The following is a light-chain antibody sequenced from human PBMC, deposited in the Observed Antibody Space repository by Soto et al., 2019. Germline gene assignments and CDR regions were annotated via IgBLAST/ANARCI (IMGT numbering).Light chain of an antibody. CDR1: QSVSSY. V-gene: IGKV3-20*01. CDR2: GAS. CDR3: QQYGSSAWT. J-gene: IGKJ1*01. Sequence: EIVMTQSPATLSVSPGERATLSCRASQSVSSYLAWYQQKPGQAPRLLIYGASSRATGIPDRFSGSGSGTNFTLTISRLEPEDFAVYYCQQYGSSAWTFGQGTKV.